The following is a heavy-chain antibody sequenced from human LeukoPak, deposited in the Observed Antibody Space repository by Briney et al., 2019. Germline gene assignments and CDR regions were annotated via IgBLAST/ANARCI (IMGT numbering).Heavy chain of an antibody. CDR2: IRYDGSNK. CDR1: GFTFSSYG. CDR3: ARDINKNYYYYMDV. J-gene: IGHJ6*03. D-gene: IGHD1/OR15-1a*01. Sequence: PGGSLRLSCAASGFTFSSYGMHWVRQAPGKGLEWVAFIRYDGSNKYYADSVKGRFTISRDNSKNTLYLQMNSLRAEDTAVYYCARDINKNYYYYMDVWGKGTTVTVSS. V-gene: IGHV3-30*02.